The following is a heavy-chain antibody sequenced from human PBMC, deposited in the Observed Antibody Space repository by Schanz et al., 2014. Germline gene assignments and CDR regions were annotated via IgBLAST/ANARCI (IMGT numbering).Heavy chain of an antibody. Sequence: QVQLVQSGDEVKKPGASVKVSCKTSGYTFSDYGITWVRQAPGQGLEWVGWISPYTGNTHYFDKMEGRVTMTTDTSTSTAYMELRSLRSDDTAVYYCARLDSSSWYPRYWGQGSLVTVSS. D-gene: IGHD6-13*01. J-gene: IGHJ4*02. V-gene: IGHV1-18*01. CDR2: ISPYTGNT. CDR1: GYTFSDYG. CDR3: ARLDSSSWYPRY.